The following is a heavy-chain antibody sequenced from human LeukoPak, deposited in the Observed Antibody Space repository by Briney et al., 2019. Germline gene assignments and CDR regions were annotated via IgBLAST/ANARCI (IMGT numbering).Heavy chain of an antibody. D-gene: IGHD2-15*01. J-gene: IGHJ5*02. V-gene: IGHV3-30*18. CDR2: ISYDGSNK. Sequence: GGSLRLSCAASGFTFSSYGMHWVRQAPGKGLEWVAVISYDGSNKYYADSVKGRFTISRDNSKNTLYLQMNSLRAEDTAVYYCAKDQGYCSGGSCYGWFDPWGQGTLVTVSS. CDR1: GFTFSSYG. CDR3: AKDQGYCSGGSCYGWFDP.